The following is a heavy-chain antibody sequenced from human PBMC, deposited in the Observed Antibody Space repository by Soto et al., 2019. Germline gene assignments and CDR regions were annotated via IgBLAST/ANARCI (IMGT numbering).Heavy chain of an antibody. J-gene: IGHJ5*02. CDR3: ARAGGSGRVGYNWFDP. CDR1: GGSISSYY. V-gene: IGHV4-4*07. D-gene: IGHD3-10*01. CDR2: IHTTDGT. Sequence: ASETLSLTCTVSGGSISSYYWSWIRQPAGKGMEWIGRIHTTDGTNYNPSLKSRVTMSIDTSNNQFSLKLSSLTAADTAVYYCARAGGSGRVGYNWFDPWGQGTLVTVSS.